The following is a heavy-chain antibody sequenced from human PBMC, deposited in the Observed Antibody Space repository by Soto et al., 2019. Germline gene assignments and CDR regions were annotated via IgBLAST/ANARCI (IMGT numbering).Heavy chain of an antibody. V-gene: IGHV4-31*03. CDR3: ARGESSYSSGWYDAFDI. CDR1: GGSISSGGYY. D-gene: IGHD6-19*01. J-gene: IGHJ3*02. CDR2: IYYSGST. Sequence: SETLSLTCTVSGGSISSGGYYWSWIRQHPGKGLEWIGYIYYSGSTYYNPSLKSRVTISVDTSKNQFSLKLSSVTAADTAVYYCARGESSYSSGWYDAFDIWGQGTMVTVSS.